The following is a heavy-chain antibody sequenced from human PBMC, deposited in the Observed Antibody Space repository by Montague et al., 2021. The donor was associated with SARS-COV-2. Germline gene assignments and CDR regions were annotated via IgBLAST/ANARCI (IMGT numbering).Heavy chain of an antibody. CDR1: GGSISTYY. V-gene: IGHV4-59*01. CDR2: INYSGIT. CDR3: ARSGWLTRGFDS. Sequence: SETLSLTCTVSGGSISTYYWSWIRQPPGKGLEWIAYINYSGITXXXPSXKRRVSVSLDTSKNHFSLNLKSVTAADTAVYYCARSGWLTRGFDSWGQGTLVFVSS. J-gene: IGHJ4*02. D-gene: IGHD5-12*01.